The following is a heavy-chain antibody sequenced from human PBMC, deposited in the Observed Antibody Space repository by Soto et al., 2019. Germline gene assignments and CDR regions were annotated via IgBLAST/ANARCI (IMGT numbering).Heavy chain of an antibody. CDR1: GFTFSNYG. D-gene: IGHD3-10*01. CDR3: AKANTMVRGAPDY. CDR2: ISYDGRNE. V-gene: IGHV3-30*18. J-gene: IGHJ4*02. Sequence: QVQLVESGGGVVQPGRSLRLSCAASGFTFSNYGMHWVRQAPGKGLEWVAVISYDGRNEYYADPVKGRFTISRDNFQNTLDLQMTSLRVEDTAMYYCAKANTMVRGAPDYWGQGTPVTVSA.